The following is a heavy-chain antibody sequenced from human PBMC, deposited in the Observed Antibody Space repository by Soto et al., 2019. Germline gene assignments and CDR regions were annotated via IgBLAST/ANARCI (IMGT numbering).Heavy chain of an antibody. V-gene: IGHV3-30*18. CDR3: AKDATYYYDSSGYYYDY. CDR1: GFTFSSYG. Sequence: PGGSLRLSCAASGFTFSSYGMHWVRQAPGKGLEWVAVISYDGSNKYYADSVKGRFTISRDNSKNTLYLQMNSLRAEDTAVYYCAKDATYYYDSSGYYYDYWGQGTLVTAPQ. CDR2: ISYDGSNK. D-gene: IGHD3-22*01. J-gene: IGHJ4*02.